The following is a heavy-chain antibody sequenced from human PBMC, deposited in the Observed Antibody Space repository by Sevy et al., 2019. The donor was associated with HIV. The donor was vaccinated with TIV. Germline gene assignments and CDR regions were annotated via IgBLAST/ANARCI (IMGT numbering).Heavy chain of an antibody. CDR1: GYTFTSYG. J-gene: IGHJ5*02. CDR3: ARSTQVAGRNNWFDP. CDR2: ISTYNSIR. V-gene: IGHV1-18*01. Sequence: ASVKVSCKASGYTFTSYGISWVRQAPGQGLEWMGWISTYNSIRNSAQKFQDRVTMTTDTSTGKAYMELRSLRSDDTAVYYWARSTQVAGRNNWFDPWGQGTLVTVSS. D-gene: IGHD6-19*01.